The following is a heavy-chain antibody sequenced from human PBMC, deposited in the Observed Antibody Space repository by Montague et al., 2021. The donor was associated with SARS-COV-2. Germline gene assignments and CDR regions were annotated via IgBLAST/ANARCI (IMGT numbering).Heavy chain of an antibody. CDR3: AREDRWNWFDP. V-gene: IGHV4-59*01. Sequence: SETLSLTCTVSVGSISSSYWSWIGQPPGKRLVSIGYSYYRGGTNYNPSLKTRVTISVDTSKNQFSLKLNSMTAADTAVYYCAREDRWNWFDPWGQGTLVIVSS. CDR2: SYYRGGT. D-gene: IGHD5-24*01. CDR1: VGSISSSY. J-gene: IGHJ5*02.